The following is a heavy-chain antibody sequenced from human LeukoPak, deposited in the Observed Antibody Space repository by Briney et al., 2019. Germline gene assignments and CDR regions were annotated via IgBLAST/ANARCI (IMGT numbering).Heavy chain of an antibody. Sequence: ASVKVSCKASGYTFTAYYMHWVRQAPGQGLEWMGWINPNSGGTNYAQKFQGRVTMTRDTSISTAYMELSRLRSDDTAVYYCAREDDILTGYYPFDYWGQGTLVTVSS. CDR2: INPNSGGT. V-gene: IGHV1-2*02. CDR1: GYTFTAYY. D-gene: IGHD3-9*01. CDR3: AREDDILTGYYPFDY. J-gene: IGHJ4*02.